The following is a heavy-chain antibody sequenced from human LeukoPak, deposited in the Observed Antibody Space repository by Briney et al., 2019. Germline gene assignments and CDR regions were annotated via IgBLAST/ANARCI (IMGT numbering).Heavy chain of an antibody. V-gene: IGHV4-34*01. CDR1: GGSFSGYY. J-gene: IGHJ4*02. CDR2: INHSGST. CDR3: ARHFPAALWG. D-gene: IGHD2-2*01. Sequence: SETLSLTCAVYGGSFSGYYWSWIRQPPGKGLEWIGEINHSGSTNYNPSLKSRVTISVDTSKNQISLKLSSVTAADTAVYYCARHFPAALWGWGQGTLVTVSS.